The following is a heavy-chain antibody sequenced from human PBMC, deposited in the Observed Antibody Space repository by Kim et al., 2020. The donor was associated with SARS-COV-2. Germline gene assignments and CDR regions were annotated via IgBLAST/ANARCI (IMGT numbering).Heavy chain of an antibody. CDR3: ARMKFFLPIYYYYGMDV. V-gene: IGHV4-34*01. J-gene: IGHJ6*02. Sequence: LQSRVTISVETSKNQFSLKLSSVTAADTAVYYCARMKFFLPIYYYYGMDVWGQGTTVTVSS.